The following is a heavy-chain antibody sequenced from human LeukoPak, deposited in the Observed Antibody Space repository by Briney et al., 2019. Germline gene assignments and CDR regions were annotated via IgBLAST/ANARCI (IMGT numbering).Heavy chain of an antibody. J-gene: IGHJ6*02. CDR1: GFSFNSDW. CDR3: ARDQGSGSGYYGMDV. CDR2: IKHDESEK. D-gene: IGHD5-12*01. V-gene: IGHV3-7*01. Sequence: GGSLRLSCAASGFSFNSDWMDWVRQAPGKGLEWVANIKHDESEKNYLDSVKGRFTISRDNAKNSLYLQMNSLRAEDTALYYCARDQGSGSGYYGMDVWGQGTTVTVSS.